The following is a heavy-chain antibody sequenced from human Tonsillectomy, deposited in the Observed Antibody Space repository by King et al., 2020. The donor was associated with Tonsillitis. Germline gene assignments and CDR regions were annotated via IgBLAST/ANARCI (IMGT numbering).Heavy chain of an antibody. CDR3: AKDLEPRSSPNEFWSGPSTHYFDY. V-gene: IGHV3-23*04. Sequence: EVQLVESGGGLVQPGGSLRLSCAASGFTFSSYAMSWVRQAPGKGLEWVSAISGSGGSTYYADSVKGRFTISRDNSKNTLYLQMNSLRAEDTAVYYCAKDLEPRSSPNEFWSGPSTHYFDYWGQGTLVTVSS. J-gene: IGHJ4*02. CDR1: GFTFSSYA. CDR2: ISGSGGST. D-gene: IGHD3-3*01.